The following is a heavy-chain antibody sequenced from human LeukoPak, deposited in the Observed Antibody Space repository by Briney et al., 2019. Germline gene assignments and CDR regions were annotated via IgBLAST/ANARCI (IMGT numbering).Heavy chain of an antibody. CDR2: ISGSSSYI. V-gene: IGHV3-21*01. Sequence: GSLRLSCAASGFTFSSSSMNWVRQAPGKGLEWVSSISGSSSYIYYADSVKGRFTVSRDNAKKSLYLQINSLRAEDTALYYCARDPENVSGSYSHLDLWGRGTLVTVSS. D-gene: IGHD1-26*01. CDR1: GFTFSSSS. CDR3: ARDPENVSGSYSHLDL. J-gene: IGHJ2*01.